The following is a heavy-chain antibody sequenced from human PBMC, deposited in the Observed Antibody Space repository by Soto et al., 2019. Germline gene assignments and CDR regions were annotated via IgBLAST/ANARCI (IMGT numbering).Heavy chain of an antibody. Sequence: GGSLRLSCAASGFTFSSYAMHWVRQAPGKGLEWVAVISYDGSNKYYADSVKGRFTISRDNSKNTLYLQMNSLRAEDTAVYYCARDWDCFNGVCSNCFDPWGQGTLVTVSS. CDR1: GFTFSSYA. D-gene: IGHD2-8*01. J-gene: IGHJ5*02. CDR3: ARDWDCFNGVCSNCFDP. V-gene: IGHV3-30-3*01. CDR2: ISYDGSNK.